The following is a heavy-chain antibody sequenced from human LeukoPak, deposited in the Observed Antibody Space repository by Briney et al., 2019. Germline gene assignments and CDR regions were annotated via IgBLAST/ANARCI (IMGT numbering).Heavy chain of an antibody. CDR2: IYYSGST. CDR3: ARRWGGFDY. Sequence: KASETLSLACTVSGGSISSYYWSCIRQPPGKGLEWIGYIYYSGSTNYNPSLKSRVTISVDTSKNQFSLKLSSVTAADTAVYYCARRWGGFDYWGQGTLVTVSS. CDR1: GGSISSYY. J-gene: IGHJ4*02. D-gene: IGHD3-16*01. V-gene: IGHV4-59*08.